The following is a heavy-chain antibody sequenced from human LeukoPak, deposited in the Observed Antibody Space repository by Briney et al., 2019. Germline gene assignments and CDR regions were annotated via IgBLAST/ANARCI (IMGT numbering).Heavy chain of an antibody. V-gene: IGHV3-74*01. J-gene: IGHJ4*02. CDR1: GFTFSSSW. CDR2: INSDGSGT. Sequence: GGSLRLSCAASGFTFSSSWMHWVRQAPGKGLVWISPINSDGSGTSYADYVRGRFTISRDNAKNTLYLQMKSLRVEDTGVYFCAREYTDYVSPPYWVNCGQGTLVTVSS. CDR3: AREYTDYVSPPYWVN. D-gene: IGHD4-17*01.